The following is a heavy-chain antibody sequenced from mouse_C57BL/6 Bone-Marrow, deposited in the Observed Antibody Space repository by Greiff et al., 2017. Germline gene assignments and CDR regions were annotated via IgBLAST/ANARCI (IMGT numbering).Heavy chain of an antibody. Sequence: EVQLLQSGAELVRPGASVKLSCTASGFNIKDDYMHWVKQRPEQGLEWIGWIDPENGDTEYASKFQGKATISADPSSNTAYLQLSSLTSEDTAVYYCTTDYGSSYYAMDYWGQGTSVTVSS. CDR2: IDPENGDT. CDR3: TTDYGSSYYAMDY. CDR1: GFNIKDDY. J-gene: IGHJ4*01. V-gene: IGHV14-4*01. D-gene: IGHD1-1*01.